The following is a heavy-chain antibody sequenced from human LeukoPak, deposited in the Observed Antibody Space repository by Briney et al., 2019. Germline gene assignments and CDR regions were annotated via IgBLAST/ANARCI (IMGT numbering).Heavy chain of an antibody. D-gene: IGHD6-13*01. CDR1: GGSLSRYY. J-gene: IGHJ6*02. CDR3: ARRLTSSSWFYGMDV. CDR2: IHNSGST. V-gene: IGHV4-4*09. Sequence: PSETLSLTCTVSGGSLSRYYWSWIQQPPGKGLEWIGWIGYIHNSGSTSYSPSLRSRLSISIDTSKNQISLMLNSVTAADTAVYFCARRLTSSSWFYGMDVWGQGTTVTVSS.